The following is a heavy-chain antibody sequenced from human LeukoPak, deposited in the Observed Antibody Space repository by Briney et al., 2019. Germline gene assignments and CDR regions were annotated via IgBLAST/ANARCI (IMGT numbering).Heavy chain of an antibody. CDR3: ARGGDYRVYYHTMDV. Sequence: GGSLRLSRAASGFTFSNYAMQWVRQAAGQGLEWVAVISYDGINKYYADPVKGRFTISRDNSKSALYLQMNSLSAEDTAVFNCARGGDYRVYYHTMDVWGQGTPVTVSS. CDR1: GFTFSNYA. D-gene: IGHD4-17*01. CDR2: ISYDGINK. V-gene: IGHV3-30-3*01. J-gene: IGHJ6*02.